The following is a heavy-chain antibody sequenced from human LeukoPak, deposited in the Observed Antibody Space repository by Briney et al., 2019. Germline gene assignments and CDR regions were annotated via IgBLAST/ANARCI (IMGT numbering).Heavy chain of an antibody. J-gene: IGHJ4*02. CDR2: INPNSGGT. V-gene: IGHV1-2*02. CDR1: GYTFTGYY. Sequence: VASVKVSCKASGYTFTGYYMHRVRQAPGQGLEWMGWINPNSGGTNYAQKFQGRVTMTRDTSISTAYMELSRLRSDDTAVYYCARRQYSSGWYPSLDYWGQGTLVTVSS. CDR3: ARRQYSSGWYPSLDY. D-gene: IGHD6-19*01.